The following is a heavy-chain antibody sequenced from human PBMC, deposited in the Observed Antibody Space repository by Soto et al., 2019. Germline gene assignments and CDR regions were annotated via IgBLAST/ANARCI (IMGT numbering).Heavy chain of an antibody. V-gene: IGHV1-69*06. CDR2: IIPIFGTA. J-gene: IGHJ6*02. CDR1: GGTFSSYA. CDR3: ARSIKDMVSRGYYGMDV. Sequence: GASVKVSCKASGGTFSSYAISWVRQAPGQGLEWMGGIIPIFGTANYAQKFQGRVTITADKSTSTAYMELSSLRSEDTAVYYCARSIKDMVSRGYYGMDVWGQGTTVTVSS. D-gene: IGHD2-15*01.